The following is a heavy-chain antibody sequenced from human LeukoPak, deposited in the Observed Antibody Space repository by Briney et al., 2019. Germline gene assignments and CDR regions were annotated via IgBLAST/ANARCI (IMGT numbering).Heavy chain of an antibody. J-gene: IGHJ1*01. CDR3: ASSLLGSSGWPESEYFHH. V-gene: IGHV4-4*07. Sequence: KSSETLSLTCSVSGGSISSYYWSWIRQPAGKGLEWIGRIYTSGSTNYNPSLKSRVTMSVDTSKNQFSLKLSSVTAADTAVYYCASSLLGSSGWPESEYFHHWGQGTLVTVSS. CDR2: IYTSGST. D-gene: IGHD6-19*01. CDR1: GGSISSYY.